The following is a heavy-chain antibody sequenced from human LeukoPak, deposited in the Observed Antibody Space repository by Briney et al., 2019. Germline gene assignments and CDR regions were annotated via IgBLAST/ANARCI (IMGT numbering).Heavy chain of an antibody. CDR1: GFTFCGFA. CDR2: ISGSGDNT. D-gene: IGHD1-26*01. Sequence: PGGSLRLSCAASGFTFCGFARRWVRGSPGEGLEWVSGISGSGDNTLYADSVKGRFTISRDNSKNTLYLEMNSLRAEDTAIYYCAKMKGHPLPKYYMDVWGQGTTVTVSS. V-gene: IGHV3-23*01. J-gene: IGHJ6*01. CDR3: AKMKGHPLPKYYMDV.